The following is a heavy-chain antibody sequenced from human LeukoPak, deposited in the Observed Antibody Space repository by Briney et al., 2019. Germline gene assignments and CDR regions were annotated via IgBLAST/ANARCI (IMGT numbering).Heavy chain of an antibody. Sequence: SETLSLTCTVSDDSVRSSSSYWGWRRPPPGQGLEWIGCMMYTGNTFSHPSHKSPLTISVDTSTIQLSLKLTSVTATDTAVYYCARHPPYYFDTTPRWGQGALVTVSS. CDR3: ARHPPYYFDTTPR. CDR2: MMYTGNT. CDR1: DDSVRSSSSY. V-gene: IGHV4-39*01. D-gene: IGHD3-22*01. J-gene: IGHJ4*02.